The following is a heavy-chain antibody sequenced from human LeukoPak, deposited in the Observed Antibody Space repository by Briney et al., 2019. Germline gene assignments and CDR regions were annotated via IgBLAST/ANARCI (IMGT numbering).Heavy chain of an antibody. CDR2: IYHSGNS. CDR1: GYSISSGYY. Sequence: SETLSLTCTVSGYSISSGYYWGWIRQPPGKGLEWIGSIYHSGNSYYNPSLKSRVTISVDTSKNQFSLKVSSVTAADTAVYYCARDLRSDYNSWIDDWGQGTPVTVSS. V-gene: IGHV4-38-2*02. D-gene: IGHD4-11*01. CDR3: ARDLRSDYNSWIDD. J-gene: IGHJ4*02.